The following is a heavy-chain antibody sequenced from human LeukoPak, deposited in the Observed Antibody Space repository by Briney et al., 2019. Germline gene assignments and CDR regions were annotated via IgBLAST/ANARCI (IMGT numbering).Heavy chain of an antibody. CDR3: AKDRDSSSWYGYFQH. Sequence: GGSLRLSCAASGFTFTSYVMTWIRQAPGKGPEWVSGISSSGGSTYYADSVKGRFTVSRDNSENTLYLQMNSLRAEDTAVYYCAKDRDSSSWYGYFQHWGQGTLVTVSS. D-gene: IGHD6-13*01. J-gene: IGHJ1*01. CDR1: GFTFTSYV. CDR2: ISSSGGST. V-gene: IGHV3-23*01.